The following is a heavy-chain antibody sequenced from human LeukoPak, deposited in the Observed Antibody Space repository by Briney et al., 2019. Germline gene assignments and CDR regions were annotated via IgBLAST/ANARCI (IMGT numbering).Heavy chain of an antibody. Sequence: KPGVSLKISCKGSGYSFTSYWIGWVRRMPGKGLEWMGIIYPGDSGTRYSPSFQGQVTISADKSISTAYLQWSSLKASDTAMYYCARHGYSGYDLLDYWGQGTLVTVSS. V-gene: IGHV5-51*01. CDR2: IYPGDSGT. J-gene: IGHJ4*02. D-gene: IGHD5-12*01. CDR1: GYSFTSYW. CDR3: ARHGYSGYDLLDY.